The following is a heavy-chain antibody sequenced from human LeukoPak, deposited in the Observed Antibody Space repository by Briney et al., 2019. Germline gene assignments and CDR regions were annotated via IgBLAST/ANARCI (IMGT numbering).Heavy chain of an antibody. CDR2: IIPIFGTA. CDR3: ARSPEDCSSTSCGYYYYYGMDV. V-gene: IGHV1-69*01. J-gene: IGHJ6*04. D-gene: IGHD2-2*01. CDR1: GGTFSSYA. Sequence: SVKVSCKASGGTFSSYAISWVRQAPGQGLEWMGGIIPIFGTANYAQKFQGRVTITADESTSTAYMELSSLRSEDTAVYYCARSPEDCSSTSCGYYYYYGMDVWGKGTTVTVSS.